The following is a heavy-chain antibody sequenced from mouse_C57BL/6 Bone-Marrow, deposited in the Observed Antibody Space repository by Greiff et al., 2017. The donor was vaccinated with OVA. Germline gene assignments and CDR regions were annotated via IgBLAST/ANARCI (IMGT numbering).Heavy chain of an antibody. D-gene: IGHD4-1*01. CDR2: INPNNGGT. CDR1: GYTFTDYN. Sequence: EVMLVESGPELVKPGASVKIPCKASGYTFTDYNMDWVKQSHGKSLEWIGDINPNNGGTIYNQKFKGKATLTVDKSSSTAYMELRSLTSEDTADYYCARWDWDGPYYAMGYWGQGTSVTVSS. V-gene: IGHV1-18*01. J-gene: IGHJ4*01. CDR3: ARWDWDGPYYAMGY.